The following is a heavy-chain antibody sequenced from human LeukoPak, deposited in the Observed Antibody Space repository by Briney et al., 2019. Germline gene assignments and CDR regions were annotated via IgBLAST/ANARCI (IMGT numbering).Heavy chain of an antibody. V-gene: IGHV1-46*01. CDR2: INPSGGST. CDR1: GYTFTSYY. CDR3: ARDFPYCSGGSCYSGLDY. D-gene: IGHD2-15*01. J-gene: IGHJ4*02. Sequence: ASVKVSCKASGYTFTSYYMHWVRQAPGQGLEWMGIINPSGGSTSYAQKFQGRVTMTRDTSTSTVYMELSSLRSGDTAVYYCARDFPYCSGGSCYSGLDYWGQGTLVTVSS.